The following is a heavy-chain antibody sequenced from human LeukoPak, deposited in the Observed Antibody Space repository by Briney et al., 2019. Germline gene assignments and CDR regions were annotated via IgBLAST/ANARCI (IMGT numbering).Heavy chain of an antibody. J-gene: IGHJ4*02. Sequence: PSETLSLTCAVYGGSFSGYYWSWIRQPPGKGLEWIGEINHSGSTNYNPSLKSRVTIPVDTSKNQFSLKLSSVTAADTAVYYCARGKWIQLWLLDYWGQGTLVTVSS. CDR1: GGSFSGYY. V-gene: IGHV4-34*01. CDR2: INHSGST. CDR3: ARGKWIQLWLLDY. D-gene: IGHD5-18*01.